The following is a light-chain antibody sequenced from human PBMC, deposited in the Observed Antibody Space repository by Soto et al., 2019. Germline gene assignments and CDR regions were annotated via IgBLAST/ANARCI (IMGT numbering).Light chain of an antibody. CDR2: TAS. J-gene: IGKJ5*01. Sequence: DIQMTQSPSTLSASVGDRVTITCRASQTINSWLAWYQQKPGKAPKVLIYTASTLQSGVPPRFSGSGSGTEFTLTISSLQPEDFATYYCQQLNSYPITFGQGTRLEIK. V-gene: IGKV1-9*01. CDR3: QQLNSYPIT. CDR1: QTINSW.